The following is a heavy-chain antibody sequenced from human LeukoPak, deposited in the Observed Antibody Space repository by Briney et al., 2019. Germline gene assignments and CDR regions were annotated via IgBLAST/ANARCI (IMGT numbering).Heavy chain of an antibody. CDR2: IYTSGST. Sequence: SETLSLTCTVSGGSISSYYWSWIRQPAGKGLQWIGRIYTSGSTNYNASLKSRVSMSVDTSKDQFSLKLSSVTAADTAVFYCARENSGSYREFDYWGRGTLVTVSS. V-gene: IGHV4-4*07. J-gene: IGHJ4*02. CDR1: GGSISSYY. CDR3: ARENSGSYREFDY. D-gene: IGHD1-26*01.